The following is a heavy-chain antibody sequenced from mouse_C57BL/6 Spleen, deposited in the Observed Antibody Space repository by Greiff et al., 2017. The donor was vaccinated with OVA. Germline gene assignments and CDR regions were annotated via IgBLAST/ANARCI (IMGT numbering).Heavy chain of an antibody. Sequence: QVQLQQPGAELVMPGASVKLSCKASGYTFTSYWMHWVKQRPGQGLEWIGEIDPSDSYTNYNQKFKGKSTLTVDKSSSTAYMQLSSLTSEDSAAYYCASMGDGFDYWGQGTTLTVSS. CDR1: GYTFTSYW. CDR2: IDPSDSYT. J-gene: IGHJ2*01. CDR3: ASMGDGFDY. V-gene: IGHV1-69*01.